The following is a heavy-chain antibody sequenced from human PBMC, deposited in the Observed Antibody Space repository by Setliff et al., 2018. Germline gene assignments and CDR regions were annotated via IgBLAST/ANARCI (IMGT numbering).Heavy chain of an antibody. D-gene: IGHD3-3*01. V-gene: IGHV4-61*09. CDR2: VYTSWST. Sequence: KPSETLSLTCTVSGDSISSRTHYWSWIRQPAGKGLEWIGQVYTSWSTNYNPSLKSRVTISLDTSKNQFSLNLTSVTAADTAVYYCARTHSIIKIFGVVSLLYHMDVWGTGTTVTVSS. J-gene: IGHJ6*03. CDR3: ARTHSIIKIFGVVSLLYHMDV. CDR1: GDSISSRTHY.